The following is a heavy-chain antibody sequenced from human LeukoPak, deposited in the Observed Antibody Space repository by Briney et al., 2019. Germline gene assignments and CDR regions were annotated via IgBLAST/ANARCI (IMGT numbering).Heavy chain of an antibody. Sequence: PGRSLRLSCAASGFTFSNFAMHWVRQAPGKGLEWVAIISYDGSNQCYADSVKGRFTISRDSSQNTLYLQMNSLRAEDTAVYYCARELTGYWQQYWGQGTLVTVSS. D-gene: IGHD3-9*01. CDR1: GFTFSNFA. CDR3: ARELTGYWQQY. CDR2: ISYDGSNQ. V-gene: IGHV3-30*04. J-gene: IGHJ4*02.